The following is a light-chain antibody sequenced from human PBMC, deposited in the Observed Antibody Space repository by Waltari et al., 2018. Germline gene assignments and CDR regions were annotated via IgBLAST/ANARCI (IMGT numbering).Light chain of an antibody. V-gene: IGKV3-20*01. Sequence: ESVLPQSPGTLSLSPGERVTLSCRASQSVGRSLAWYQQKPGQAPRLLIYGASSRATGIPDRFSGSGSGTDFSLTISRLAPDDLAVYYCQHYVRLPVTFGQGTKVEI. CDR1: QSVGRS. CDR2: GAS. J-gene: IGKJ1*01. CDR3: QHYVRLPVT.